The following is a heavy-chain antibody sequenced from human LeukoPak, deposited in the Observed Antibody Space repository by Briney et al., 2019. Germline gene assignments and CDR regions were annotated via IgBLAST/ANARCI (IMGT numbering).Heavy chain of an antibody. J-gene: IGHJ5*02. V-gene: IGHV1-2*02. CDR3: ARGTGTSWFDV. D-gene: IGHD1-7*01. CDR2: INPNSGGT. CDR1: GYTFTGYY. Sequence: GASVKVSCKASGYTFTGYYMHWVRQAPGQGLEWMGWINPNSGGTNYAQKFQGRVTMTRDTSISTAYMDLSSLTSDDTAVFYCARGTGTSWFDVWGQGTLVTVSS.